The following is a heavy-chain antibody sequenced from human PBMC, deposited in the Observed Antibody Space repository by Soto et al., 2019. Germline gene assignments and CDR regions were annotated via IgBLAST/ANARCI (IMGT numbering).Heavy chain of an antibody. J-gene: IGHJ4*02. D-gene: IGHD3-9*01. CDR1: GGSFSGYY. CDR2: INHSGST. CDR3: ARDKMTGHFDY. V-gene: IGHV4-34*01. Sequence: QVQLQQWGAGLLKPSETLSLTCAVYGGSFSGYYWTWIRQPPGTGLEWIGEINHSGSTNYNPSLKSRVTISVYTSKNQFSLKLTSGTAADTAVYCCARDKMTGHFDYWGQGTLVTVSS.